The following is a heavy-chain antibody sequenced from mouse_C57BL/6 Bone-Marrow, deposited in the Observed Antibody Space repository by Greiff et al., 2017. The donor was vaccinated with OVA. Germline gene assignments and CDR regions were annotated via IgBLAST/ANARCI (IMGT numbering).Heavy chain of an antibody. Sequence: EVHLVESGGGLVQPGGSLKLSCAASGFTFSDYGMAWVRQAPRKGPEWVAFISNLAYSIYYADTVTGRFTISRENAKNTLYLEMSSLRSEDTAMYYCARAELFFDYWGQGTTLTVSS. D-gene: IGHD4-1*01. CDR2: ISNLAYSI. J-gene: IGHJ2*01. CDR1: GFTFSDYG. CDR3: ARAELFFDY. V-gene: IGHV5-15*01.